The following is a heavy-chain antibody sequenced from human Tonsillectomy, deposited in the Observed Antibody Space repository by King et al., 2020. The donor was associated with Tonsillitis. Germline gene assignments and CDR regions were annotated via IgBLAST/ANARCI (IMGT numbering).Heavy chain of an antibody. J-gene: IGHJ4*02. CDR2: IRSKVNNYAT. V-gene: IGHV3-73*02. CDR3: SRQTSSVHDY. Sequence: VQLVESGGGLVQPGGSLKLSRAASGFTLSDSHMHWVRQASGKGLEWVGHIRSKVNNYATAYAESVKGRFSISRDDSNNMAYLQMNSLKTEDTAVYYCSRQTSSVHDYWGQGILVTVSS. D-gene: IGHD6-19*01. CDR1: GFTLSDSH.